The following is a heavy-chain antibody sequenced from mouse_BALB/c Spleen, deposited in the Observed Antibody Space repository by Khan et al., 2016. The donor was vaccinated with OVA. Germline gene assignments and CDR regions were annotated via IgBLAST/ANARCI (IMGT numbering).Heavy chain of an antibody. CDR1: GYTFTDFT. J-gene: IGHJ3*01. V-gene: IGHV1S137*01. CDR2: ISTYYGDV. CDR3: TRGGGGSRFAY. Sequence: QVQLKQSGAELVRPGVSVKISCKGSGYTFTDFTIHWVKQSHALSLEWIGVISTYYGDVTYNQKFKGKATMTVDKSSSTTYMELARLTSEYSAIYYCTRGGGGSRFAYWGQGTLVTVSA.